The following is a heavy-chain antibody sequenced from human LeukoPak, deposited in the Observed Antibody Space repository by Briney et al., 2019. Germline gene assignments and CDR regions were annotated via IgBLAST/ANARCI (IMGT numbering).Heavy chain of an antibody. CDR3: ARGGGSCRRGRYYFDY. V-gene: IGHV3-7*01. CDR2: IKQDGSEK. Sequence: GGSLRLSCAASGFTFSSYWMSWVRQAPGKGLEWVANIKQDGSEKYYVDSVKGRFTISRDNAKNSLYLQMNSLRAEDTAVYYCARGGGSCRRGRYYFDYWGQGTLVTVSS. CDR1: GFTFSSYW. J-gene: IGHJ4*02. D-gene: IGHD2-15*01.